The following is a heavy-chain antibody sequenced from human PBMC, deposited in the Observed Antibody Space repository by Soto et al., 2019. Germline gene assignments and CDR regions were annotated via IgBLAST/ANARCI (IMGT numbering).Heavy chain of an antibody. CDR2: IYWDDEK. D-gene: IGHD3-10*01. CDR1: GFSLSTSGVG. J-gene: IGHJ4*02. CDR3: AHRAYFDSGKQFDY. V-gene: IGHV2-5*02. Sequence: QITLKESGPTLVKPTQTLTLTCTFSGFSLSTSGVGVGWIRQPPGKALEWLAIIYWDDEKRYSPSLKTRLTVXKXTXXHQVVLTMTNVDPVDTATYYCAHRAYFDSGKQFDYWGQGTLVSVSS.